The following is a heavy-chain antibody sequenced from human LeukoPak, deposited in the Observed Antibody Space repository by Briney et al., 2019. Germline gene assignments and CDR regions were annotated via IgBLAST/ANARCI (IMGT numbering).Heavy chain of an antibody. CDR3: ARGIWNRLDY. D-gene: IGHD1-1*01. Sequence: SETLSLTCAVYGGSCSGYYWSWIRQPPGKGLEWIGEINHSGSTNYNPSLKSRVTISVDTSKNQFSLKLSSVTAADTAVYYCARGIWNRLDYWGQGTLVTVSS. J-gene: IGHJ4*02. V-gene: IGHV4-34*01. CDR1: GGSCSGYY. CDR2: INHSGST.